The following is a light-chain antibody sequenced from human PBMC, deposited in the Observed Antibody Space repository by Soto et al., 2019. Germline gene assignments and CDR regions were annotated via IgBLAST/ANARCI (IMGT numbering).Light chain of an antibody. CDR3: NSYRTTTTYV. V-gene: IGLV2-14*03. J-gene: IGLJ1*01. Sequence: QSALTQPASVSVAPGQSITISCPGTSSDIGGYNFVSWYQQHPGKAPKLIIYDVRHRPSGVSTRFSGSKSGNTASLTISGLQAEDEADYYCNSYRTTTTYVFGTGTKLTVL. CDR1: SSDIGGYNF. CDR2: DVR.